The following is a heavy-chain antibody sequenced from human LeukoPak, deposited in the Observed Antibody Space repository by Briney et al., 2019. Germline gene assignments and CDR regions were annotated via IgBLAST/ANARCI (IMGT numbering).Heavy chain of an antibody. V-gene: IGHV3-53*05. J-gene: IGHJ6*02. Sequence: GSLRLSCAASGFTVSSNYMSWVRQAPGKGLEWVSVIYSGGSTYYADSVKGRFTISRDNSKNTLYLQMNSLRAEDTAVYYCARASPSDDYSNYVIYYYYGMDVWGQGTTVTVSS. CDR2: IYSGGST. CDR3: ARASPSDDYSNYVIYYYYGMDV. D-gene: IGHD4-11*01. CDR1: GFTVSSNY.